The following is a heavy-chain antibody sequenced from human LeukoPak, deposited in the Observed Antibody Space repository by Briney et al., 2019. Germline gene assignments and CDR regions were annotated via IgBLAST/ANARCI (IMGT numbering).Heavy chain of an antibody. CDR2: MNPNSGNT. CDR1: GYTFTSYD. D-gene: IGHD1-26*01. V-gene: IGHV1-8*01. Sequence: ASVEVSCKASGYTFTSYDINWVRQATGQGLEWMGWMNPNSGNTGYAQKFQGRVTMTRNTSISTAYMELSSLRSEDTAVYYCARGLVGATAADFDYWGQGTLVTVSS. CDR3: ARGLVGATAADFDY. J-gene: IGHJ4*02.